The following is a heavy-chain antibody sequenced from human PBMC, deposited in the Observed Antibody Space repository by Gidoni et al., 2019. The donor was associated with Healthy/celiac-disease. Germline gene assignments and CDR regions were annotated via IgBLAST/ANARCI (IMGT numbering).Heavy chain of an antibody. D-gene: IGHD3-3*01. J-gene: IGHJ5*02. V-gene: IGHV4-34*01. CDR1: GGSFSGYY. CDR2: IKHSGST. Sequence: QVQLQQWGAGLLKPSETLSLTCAVYGGSFSGYYWSWIRQPPGKGLEWIGEIKHSGSTNYNPSLKSRVTISVDTSKNQFSRKLSSVTAADTAGYYCARGVSYYDFWSGDRKGNSNWFDPWGQGTLVTVSS. CDR3: ARGVSYYDFWSGDRKGNSNWFDP.